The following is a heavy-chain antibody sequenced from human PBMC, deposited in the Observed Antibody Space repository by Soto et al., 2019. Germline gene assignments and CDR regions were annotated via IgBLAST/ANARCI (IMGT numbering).Heavy chain of an antibody. Sequence: SETLSLTCTVSGGSISSDGNYWSWIRQHPGKGLEWIGYIYYSGSTNYNPSLKSRVTISVDTSKNQFSLKLNSVTAADTAVYYCARARMVRGIIYYYGMAVWGQGTTVTVSS. V-gene: IGHV4-31*03. D-gene: IGHD3-10*01. CDR3: ARARMVRGIIYYYGMAV. CDR2: IYYSGST. CDR1: GGSISSDGNY. J-gene: IGHJ6*02.